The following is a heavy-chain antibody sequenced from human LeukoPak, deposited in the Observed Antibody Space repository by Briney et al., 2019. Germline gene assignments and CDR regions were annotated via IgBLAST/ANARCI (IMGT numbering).Heavy chain of an antibody. J-gene: IGHJ5*02. V-gene: IGHV3-48*01. D-gene: IGHD6-19*01. CDR1: GFTFSSYS. CDR2: ISSSSSTI. Sequence: GGSLRLSCAASGFTFSSYSMNWVRQAPGKGLECVSYISSSSSTIYYADSVKGRFTISRDNAKNTLYLQMNSLRAEDTAVYYCARPIAVAENWFDPWGQGTLVTVSS. CDR3: ARPIAVAENWFDP.